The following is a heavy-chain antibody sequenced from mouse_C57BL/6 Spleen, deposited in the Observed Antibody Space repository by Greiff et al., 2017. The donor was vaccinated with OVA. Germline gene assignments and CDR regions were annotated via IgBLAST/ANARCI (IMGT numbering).Heavy chain of an antibody. Sequence: EVMLVESGGDLVKPGGSLKLSCAASGFTFSSYGMSWVRQTPDKRLEWVATISSGGSYTYYPDSVKGRFTISRDNAKNTLYLQMSSLKSEDTAMYYCARQNYNAMDYWGQGTSVTVSS. D-gene: IGHD1-3*01. J-gene: IGHJ4*01. CDR2: ISSGGSYT. CDR3: ARQNYNAMDY. CDR1: GFTFSSYG. V-gene: IGHV5-6*02.